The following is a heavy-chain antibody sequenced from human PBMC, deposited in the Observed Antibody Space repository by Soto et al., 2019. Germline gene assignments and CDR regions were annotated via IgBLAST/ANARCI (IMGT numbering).Heavy chain of an antibody. CDR2: ISFSGAT. CDR3: ARDRRDGCKRYFEC. D-gene: IGHD3-9*01. Sequence: SETLSLTCTVSGVSITSYFWSWIRQTPGKGLDWIGSISFSGATYSNPSLKGRAALSVDTSENHLSLTLNSVTSADTAVYFCARDRRDGCKRYFECWGQGNRVTVAS. CDR1: GVSITSYF. J-gene: IGHJ4*02. V-gene: IGHV4-59*01.